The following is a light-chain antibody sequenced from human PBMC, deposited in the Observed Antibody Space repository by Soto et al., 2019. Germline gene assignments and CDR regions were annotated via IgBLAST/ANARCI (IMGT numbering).Light chain of an antibody. CDR2: KAS. J-gene: IGKJ1*01. V-gene: IGKV1-5*03. CDR1: QTISSW. Sequence: DIQMTQSPSTLSGSVGASVTITCRASQTISSWLAWYQQKPGKAPKLLIYKASTLKSGVPSRFSGSGAGTEFTLTSSSLHPEDFATYYCQQSYSTPIKFGQGTKVDI. CDR3: QQSYSTPIK.